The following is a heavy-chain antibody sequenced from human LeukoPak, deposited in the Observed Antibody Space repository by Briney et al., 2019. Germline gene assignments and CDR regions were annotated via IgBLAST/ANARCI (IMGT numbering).Heavy chain of an antibody. CDR3: ARGRKNDFWSGYYVDLGGVDYYYGMDV. D-gene: IGHD3-3*01. V-gene: IGHV4-61*02. Sequence: SETLSLTCTVSGGSISSSSYYWSWIRQPAGKGLEWIGRIYTSGSTNYNPSLKSRVTMSVDTSKNQFSLKLSSVTAADTAVYYCARGRKNDFWSGYYVDLGGVDYYYGMDVWGQGTTVTVSS. J-gene: IGHJ6*02. CDR1: GGSISSSSYY. CDR2: IYTSGST.